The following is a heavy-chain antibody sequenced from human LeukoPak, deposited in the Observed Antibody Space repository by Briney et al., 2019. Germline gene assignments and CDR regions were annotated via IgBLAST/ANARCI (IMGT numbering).Heavy chain of an antibody. J-gene: IGHJ2*01. Sequence: GSSVKASCKASGGTFSSYAISWVRQAPGQGLEWMGGIIPIFGTANYAQKFQGRVTITADESTSTAYMELSSLRSEDTAVYYCAREVLERLPERSYWYFDLWGRGTLVTVSS. CDR2: IIPIFGTA. D-gene: IGHD1-1*01. CDR3: AREVLERLPERSYWYFDL. CDR1: GGTFSSYA. V-gene: IGHV1-69*01.